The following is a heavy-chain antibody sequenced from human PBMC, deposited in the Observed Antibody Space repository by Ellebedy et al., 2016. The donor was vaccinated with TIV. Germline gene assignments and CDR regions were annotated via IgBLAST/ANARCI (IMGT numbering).Heavy chain of an antibody. J-gene: IGHJ4*02. D-gene: IGHD2-8*01. CDR1: GSGFTFSSYT. CDR3: ARDGVWGGDY. CDR2: IGGSGSFS. Sequence: GESLKISCAVSGSGFTFSSYTMTWVRQAPGKGLEWVSFIGGSGSFSDFAESVKGRFTMSRDNSRNTVYLQMNSLRAEDTAVYYCARDGVWGGDYWGQGTLVTVSS. V-gene: IGHV3-23*01.